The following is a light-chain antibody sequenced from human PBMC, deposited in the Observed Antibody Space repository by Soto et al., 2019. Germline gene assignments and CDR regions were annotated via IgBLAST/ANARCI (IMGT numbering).Light chain of an antibody. CDR1: QSINSE. CDR2: GAS. J-gene: IGKJ2*01. Sequence: EIVMTQSPATLSLSPGERAALSCRASQSINSELAWYQQKPGQPPRLLIYGASTRATGVPARFTGSESGSEFTLTISGLQSEDFPVCYCQQGHNWPLTFGQGNRLEI. CDR3: QQGHNWPLT. V-gene: IGKV3-15*01.